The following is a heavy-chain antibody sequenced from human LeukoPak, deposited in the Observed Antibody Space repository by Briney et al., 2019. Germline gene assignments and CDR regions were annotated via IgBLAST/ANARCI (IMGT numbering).Heavy chain of an antibody. Sequence: ASVKVSCKASGYTFTSYGISWVRQAPGQGLEWMGWISAYNGNTNYAQKLQGRVTMTTDTSTSTAYMELRSLRSEDTAVYYCAREVSGYFGSGSYEPDWFDPWGQGTLVTVSS. CDR3: AREVSGYFGSGSYEPDWFDP. CDR1: GYTFTSYG. CDR2: ISAYNGNT. V-gene: IGHV1-18*01. J-gene: IGHJ5*02. D-gene: IGHD3-10*01.